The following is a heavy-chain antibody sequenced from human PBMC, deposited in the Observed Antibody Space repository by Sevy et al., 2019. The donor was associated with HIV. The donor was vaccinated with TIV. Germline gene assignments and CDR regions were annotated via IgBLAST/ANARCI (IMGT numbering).Heavy chain of an antibody. D-gene: IGHD6-13*01. Sequence: GGSLRLSCAASGFTFSSYAMSWVRLAPGKGLEWVSAVSGSGGSTYYADSVKGRFTISRDNAKNTLYLQMNSLRAEDTAVYFCAKDKRGSWGFDYWGQGTLVTVSS. CDR1: GFTFSSYA. CDR2: VSGSGGST. J-gene: IGHJ4*02. CDR3: AKDKRGSWGFDY. V-gene: IGHV3-23*01.